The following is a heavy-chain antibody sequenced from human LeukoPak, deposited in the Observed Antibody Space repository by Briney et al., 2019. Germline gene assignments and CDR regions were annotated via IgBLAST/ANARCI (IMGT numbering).Heavy chain of an antibody. Sequence: GASVKVSCKASGYTFTLYYMHWVRQAPGQELEWMGTINPSGGSTHYAQRFQGRVTMTRDTSTSTVDMELGSLRSEDTAVYYCARGYCSSTSCYAWFDPWGQGTVVTVSS. J-gene: IGHJ5*02. CDR2: INPSGGST. D-gene: IGHD2-2*01. CDR3: ARGYCSSTSCYAWFDP. CDR1: GYTFTLYY. V-gene: IGHV1-46*01.